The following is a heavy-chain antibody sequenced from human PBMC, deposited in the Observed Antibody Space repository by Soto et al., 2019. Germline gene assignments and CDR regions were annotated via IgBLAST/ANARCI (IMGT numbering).Heavy chain of an antibody. Sequence: QVQVVQSGPEVRNPGTSVKVSCKTSGFTFTNSAVQWVRQARGQRLEWIGWIVVGSGNTNYLQNLHGRITITRDTATGTAYREWSGLRSADTAMYYCAAEIYSGGDCCHFDYWGQGTLVTVSS. CDR1: GFTFTNSA. J-gene: IGHJ4*02. CDR3: AAEIYSGGDCCHFDY. CDR2: IVVGSGNT. V-gene: IGHV1-58*01. D-gene: IGHD2-21*01.